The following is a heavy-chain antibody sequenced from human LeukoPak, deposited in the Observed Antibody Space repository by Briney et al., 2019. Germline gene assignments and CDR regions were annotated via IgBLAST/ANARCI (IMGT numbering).Heavy chain of an antibody. CDR3: AKVLYDFWSGSFDY. V-gene: IGHV3-23*01. J-gene: IGHJ4*02. D-gene: IGHD3-3*01. Sequence: GGSLRLSCAASGFTFSSYAMSWVRQAPGKGLEWVSAISGSGGSTYYADSVKGRFTIPRDNSKNTLYLQMNSLRAEDTAVYYCAKVLYDFWSGSFDYWGQGTLVTVSS. CDR2: ISGSGGST. CDR1: GFTFSSYA.